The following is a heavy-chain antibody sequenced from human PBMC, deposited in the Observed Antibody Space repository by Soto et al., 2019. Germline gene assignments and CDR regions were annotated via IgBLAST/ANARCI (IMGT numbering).Heavy chain of an antibody. CDR2: IYSGGYT. CDR1: GFTVSNNY. D-gene: IGHD3-10*01. Sequence: EVQLVESGGGLIQPGGSLRLSCAVSGFTVSNNYMSWVRQAPGKGLEGVSVIYSGGYTAYGDSVKGRFTISRDNSKNTQYLQMKGLEAADRGVVYWGNARGGGGYWGQGTLVTVSS. V-gene: IGHV3-53*01. CDR3: GNARGGGGY. J-gene: IGHJ4*02.